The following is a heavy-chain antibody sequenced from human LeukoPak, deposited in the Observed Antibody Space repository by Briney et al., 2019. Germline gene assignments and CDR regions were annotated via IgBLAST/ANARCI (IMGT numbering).Heavy chain of an antibody. J-gene: IGHJ4*02. CDR2: ISGSGGST. V-gene: IGHV3-23*01. Sequence: GGSLRLSCAASGFTFSSYAMSWVRQAPGKGLEWVSAISGSGGSTYYAESVKGRFTISRDNSKNTLYLQMNSLRAEDTAVYYCAKAHSRIAAAGTFHYWGQGTLVTVSS. CDR3: AKAHSRIAAAGTFHY. CDR1: GFTFSSYA. D-gene: IGHD6-13*01.